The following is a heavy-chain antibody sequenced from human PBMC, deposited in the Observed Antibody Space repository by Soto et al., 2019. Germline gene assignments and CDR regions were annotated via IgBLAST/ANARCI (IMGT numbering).Heavy chain of an antibody. CDR2: IGAYNGNT. J-gene: IGHJ1*01. CDR1: GYTFTSYG. Sequence: QVQLVQSGAEVKKPGASVKVSCKASGYTFTSYGISWVRQAPGQGLEWMGWIGAYNGNTNYAQRLQGRVTMTTDTSTNTAYMELRSLRSDATAVYYCARSSSAVATTRYFQHWGQGTLVTVSS. V-gene: IGHV1-18*01. D-gene: IGHD6-19*01. CDR3: ARSSSAVATTRYFQH.